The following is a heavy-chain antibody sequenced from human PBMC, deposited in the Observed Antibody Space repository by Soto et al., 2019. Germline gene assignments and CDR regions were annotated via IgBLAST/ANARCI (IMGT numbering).Heavy chain of an antibody. J-gene: IGHJ4*02. V-gene: IGHV4-34*01. CDR2: INHSGST. Sequence: AETLSLTCAVYGGSFSGYYWSWIRQPPGKGLEWIGEINHSGSTNYNPSLKSRVTISVDTSKNQFSLKLSSVTAADTAVYYCARGRLGLMTLDYWGQGTLVTVSS. D-gene: IGHD2-8*01. CDR1: GGSFSGYY. CDR3: ARGRLGLMTLDY.